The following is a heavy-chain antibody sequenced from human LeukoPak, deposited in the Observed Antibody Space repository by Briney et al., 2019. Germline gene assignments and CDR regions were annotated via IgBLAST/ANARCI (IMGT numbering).Heavy chain of an antibody. V-gene: IGHV4-38-2*02. CDR3: AKDICSSTGCHEFDY. CDR2: IYHGGST. CDR1: GYSISSGYY. Sequence: PSETLSLTCTVSGYSISSGYYWGWIRQSPGKGLEWIGSIYHGGSTYYNPSLRSRVIVSVDTSKNHFSLKLSSVTAADTALYYCAKDICSSTGCHEFDYWGQGTLVTVSS. D-gene: IGHD2-2*01. J-gene: IGHJ4*02.